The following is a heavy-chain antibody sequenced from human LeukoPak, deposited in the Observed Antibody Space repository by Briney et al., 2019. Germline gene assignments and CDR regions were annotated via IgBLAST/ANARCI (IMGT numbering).Heavy chain of an antibody. J-gene: IGHJ4*02. CDR2: ISSSSSYI. Sequence: GGSLRLSCAASGFTFSRYSMNWVRQAPGKGLEWVSSISSSSSYIYYADSVKGRFTISRDNAKNSLFLQMNSLRSEDTAVYYCAREPHGNYHTPGDYWGQGTLVTVSS. CDR1: GFTFSRYS. CDR3: AREPHGNYHTPGDY. D-gene: IGHD1-7*01. V-gene: IGHV3-21*01.